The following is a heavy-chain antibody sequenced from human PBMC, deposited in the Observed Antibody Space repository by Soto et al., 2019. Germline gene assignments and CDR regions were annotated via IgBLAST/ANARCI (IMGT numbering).Heavy chain of an antibody. Sequence: GGSLRLSCAASGFTFSSYAMNWVRQAPGKGLEWVSVISGSGGSTYYADSVKGRFTISRDNSKNTLYLQMNSLRAEDTAVYYCARDNWNYGGFDYWGQGTLVTVS. CDR2: ISGSGGST. J-gene: IGHJ4*02. D-gene: IGHD1-7*01. V-gene: IGHV3-23*01. CDR1: GFTFSSYA. CDR3: ARDNWNYGGFDY.